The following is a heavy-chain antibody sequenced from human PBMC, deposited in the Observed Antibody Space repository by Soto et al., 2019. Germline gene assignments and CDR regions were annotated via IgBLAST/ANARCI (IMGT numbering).Heavy chain of an antibody. V-gene: IGHV3-53*01. Sequence: EVQLVESGGGLIQPGGSLRLSCAVSGFTVSRNYINWVRQAPGKGLEWVSVIYSGGSTYYADSVKGRFTISRDNSKNTLYLQMDRWRVEDTAVYYCARDPLGGGDLKSDAFDMWGQGTMVTVSS. CDR1: GFTVSRNY. CDR3: ARDPLGGGDLKSDAFDM. D-gene: IGHD3-16*01. CDR2: IYSGGST. J-gene: IGHJ3*02.